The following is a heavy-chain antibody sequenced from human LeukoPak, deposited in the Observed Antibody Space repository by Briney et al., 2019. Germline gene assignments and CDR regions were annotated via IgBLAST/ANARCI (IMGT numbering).Heavy chain of an antibody. CDR3: ARDRDLYCSGGSCYSYAFDI. Sequence: ASVKVSCKASGYTFTSYGISWVRQAPGQGLEWMVWISAYNGNTNYAQKLQGRVTMTTDTSTSTAYMELRSLRSDDTAVYYCARDRDLYCSGGSCYSYAFDIWGQGTMVTVSS. D-gene: IGHD2-15*01. CDR1: GYTFTSYG. CDR2: ISAYNGNT. V-gene: IGHV1-18*01. J-gene: IGHJ3*02.